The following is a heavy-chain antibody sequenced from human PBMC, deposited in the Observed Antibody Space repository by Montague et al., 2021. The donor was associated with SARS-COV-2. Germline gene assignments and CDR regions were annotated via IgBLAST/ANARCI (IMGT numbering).Heavy chain of an antibody. Sequence: SETLSLTCTVSGGSISRYSWTWIRQPPGKGLEWIGYIYNSESTNYNPSLTSRVTISVDTSKNQFSLKLSSVAAADTAVYYCARVGRGSSWNGLHWFDPWGQGTLVTVSS. J-gene: IGHJ5*02. D-gene: IGHD6-13*01. CDR1: GGSISRYS. CDR3: ARVGRGSSWNGLHWFDP. CDR2: IYNSEST. V-gene: IGHV4-59*01.